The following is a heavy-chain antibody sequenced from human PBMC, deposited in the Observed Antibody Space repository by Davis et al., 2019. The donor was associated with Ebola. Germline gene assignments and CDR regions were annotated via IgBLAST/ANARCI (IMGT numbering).Heavy chain of an antibody. D-gene: IGHD2-2*01. Sequence: GGSLRLSCAASGFTFSSYAMHWVRQAPGKGLEWVAVISYDGSNKYYADSVKGRFTISRDNSKNTLYLQMNSLRAEDTAVYYCARGPRFIVVPAAILTLYYYYGMDVWGQGTTVTVSS. V-gene: IGHV3-30-3*01. CDR2: ISYDGSNK. J-gene: IGHJ6*02. CDR1: GFTFSSYA. CDR3: ARGPRFIVVPAAILTLYYYYGMDV.